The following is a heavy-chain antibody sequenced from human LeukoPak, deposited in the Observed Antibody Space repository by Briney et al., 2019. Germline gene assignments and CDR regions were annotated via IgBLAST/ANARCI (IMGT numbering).Heavy chain of an antibody. D-gene: IGHD6-19*01. CDR2: VSGGGGTT. Sequence: GGSLRLSCGASGFTFSSYAMSWVRQAPGKGLEWVSAVSGGGGTTLYADSVKGRFTISRDNSNNTLYLQMNSLRAEDTAVYYCAKDTQQWLLRVVFDYWGQGTLVTVSS. J-gene: IGHJ4*02. CDR3: AKDTQQWLLRVVFDY. V-gene: IGHV3-23*01. CDR1: GFTFSSYA.